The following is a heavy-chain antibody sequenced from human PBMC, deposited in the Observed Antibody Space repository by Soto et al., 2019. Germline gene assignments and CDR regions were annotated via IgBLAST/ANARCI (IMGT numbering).Heavy chain of an antibody. CDR2: ISYDGTNK. Sequence: QVQLVESGGGEVQSGKSLRLSCAASGFTFTNYGMHWVRQAPGKGLECVALISYDGTNKFYADSVKGRFTVSRDNSKNTLYLQMNSLRPEDTAVYYCGAGQYFSDYWGQGTLVSVSS. CDR1: GFTFTNYG. D-gene: IGHD6-13*01. V-gene: IGHV3-30*03. CDR3: GAGQYFSDY. J-gene: IGHJ4*02.